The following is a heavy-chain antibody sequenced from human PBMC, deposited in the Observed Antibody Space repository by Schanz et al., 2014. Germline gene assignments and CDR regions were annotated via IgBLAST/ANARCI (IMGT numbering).Heavy chain of an antibody. CDR2: ISGSGGST. CDR3: AKAHTLRYFDWLFLDY. D-gene: IGHD3-9*01. J-gene: IGHJ4*02. V-gene: IGHV3-23*04. CDR1: GFIFRSYA. Sequence: EVQLVESGGGLVQPGGSLRLSCAASGFIFRSYAMSWVRQAPGKGLEWVSAISGSGGSTYYADSVKGRFTISRDNSKNTLYLQMNSLRAGDTAVYYCAKAHTLRYFDWLFLDYWGQGTLVTVSS.